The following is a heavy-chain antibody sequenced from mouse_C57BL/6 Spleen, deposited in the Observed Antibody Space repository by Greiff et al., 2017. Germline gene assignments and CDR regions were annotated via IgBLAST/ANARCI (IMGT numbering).Heavy chain of an antibody. CDR1: GFTFSSYG. CDR3: ARADGRGY. Sequence: EVNVVQSGGDLVKPGGSLKLSCAASGFTFSSYGMSWVRQTPDKGLEWVGTISSGGSYTYYPDSVKGRFTIARDNAKNALYLQMSSLKSEDTAMYYCARADGRGYWGQGTTLTVSS. CDR2: ISSGGSYT. D-gene: IGHD2-3*01. J-gene: IGHJ2*01. V-gene: IGHV5-6*02.